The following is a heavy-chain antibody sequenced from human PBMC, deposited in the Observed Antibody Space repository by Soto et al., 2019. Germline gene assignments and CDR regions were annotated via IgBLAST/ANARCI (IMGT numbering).Heavy chain of an antibody. CDR2: INHSGST. D-gene: IGHD2-2*01. Sequence: QVQLQQWGAGLLKPSETLSLTCAVYGGSFSGYYWSWIRQPPGKGLEWIGEINHSGSTNYNPSLTSRVTRSGEPSKNQFSLKLSSVTAADTGVYYCARGRYQPLRFVGLDYWGQGTLVTVSS. J-gene: IGHJ4*02. CDR1: GGSFSGYY. V-gene: IGHV4-34*01. CDR3: ARGRYQPLRFVGLDY.